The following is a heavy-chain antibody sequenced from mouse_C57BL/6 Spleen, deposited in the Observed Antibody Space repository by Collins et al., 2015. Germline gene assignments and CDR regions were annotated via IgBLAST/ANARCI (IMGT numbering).Heavy chain of an antibody. CDR2: ISSGGST. J-gene: IGHJ3*01. V-gene: IGHV5-6-5*01. D-gene: IGHD2-3*01. Sequence: EVKLVESGGDLVKPGGSLKLSCAASGFTFSSYAMSWVRQTPEKRLEWVASISSGGSTYYPDSVKGRFTISRDNARNILYLQMSSLRSEDTAMYYCARGHDGYFAWFAYWGQGTLVTVSA. CDR1: GFTFSSYA. CDR3: ARGHDGYFAWFAY.